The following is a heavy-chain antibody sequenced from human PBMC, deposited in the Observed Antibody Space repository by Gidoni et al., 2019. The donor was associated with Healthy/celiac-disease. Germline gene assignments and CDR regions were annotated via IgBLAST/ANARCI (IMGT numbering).Heavy chain of an antibody. CDR3: ARGRGYSGYEYYYYGMDV. Sequence: QVQLVQSGAEVKKPGASVKVSCKASGYSFTSYDINWVRQATGQGLEWMGWMNPNSGNTGYAQKFQGRVTMTRNTSISTAYMELSSLRSEDTAVYYCARGRGYSGYEYYYYGMDVWGQGTTVTVSS. D-gene: IGHD5-12*01. CDR2: MNPNSGNT. CDR1: GYSFTSYD. J-gene: IGHJ6*02. V-gene: IGHV1-8*01.